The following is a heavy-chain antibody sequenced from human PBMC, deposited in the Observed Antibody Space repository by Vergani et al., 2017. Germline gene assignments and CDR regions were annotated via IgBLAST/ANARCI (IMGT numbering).Heavy chain of an antibody. V-gene: IGHV4-30-2*03. CDR2: IYHSGST. Sequence: QLQLQESGSGLVKPSQTLSHICAVSGGSISRGGYSWSWIRQPPGKGLEWIGYIYHSGSTYYNPSLNSRVTISVDTSKNQFSLKLSSVTAADTAVYYCVRQGSYCTNGVCFDFDYWGQGTLVTVSS. CDR3: VRQGSYCTNGVCFDFDY. J-gene: IGHJ4*02. CDR1: GGSISRGGYS. D-gene: IGHD2-8*01.